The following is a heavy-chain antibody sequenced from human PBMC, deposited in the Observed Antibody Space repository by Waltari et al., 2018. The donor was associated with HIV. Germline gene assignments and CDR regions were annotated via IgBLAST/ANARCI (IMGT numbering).Heavy chain of an antibody. V-gene: IGHV3-74*01. D-gene: IGHD3-10*01. CDR2: INIDGSRI. Sequence: EVQLVQSGGGLIKPGGSLRLSCAASGFSVSSYWMHWVRQTPGKGLVWVSRINIDGSRIAYADSVRGRFTISRDSAKNTLSLQMNSRTEEDTAVYYCSRDTFGEYDYWGQGTLVTVSS. J-gene: IGHJ4*02. CDR1: GFSVSSYW. CDR3: SRDTFGEYDY.